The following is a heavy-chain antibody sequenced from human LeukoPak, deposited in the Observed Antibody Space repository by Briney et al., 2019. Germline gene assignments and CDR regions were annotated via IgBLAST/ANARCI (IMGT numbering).Heavy chain of an antibody. CDR3: AAGIAARAKYYFDY. J-gene: IGHJ4*02. V-gene: IGHV5-51*01. CDR2: IYPGESDT. CDR1: GWGFTSYW. D-gene: IGHD6-13*01. Sequence: GGXLKISFKGSGWGFTSYWMGWGRQMPGKGVEWMGIIYPGESDTRYSPSFQGHVTISADNSTSTAYLQWSSLKDSDTAMYYCAAGIAARAKYYFDYWRQATLVTVSS.